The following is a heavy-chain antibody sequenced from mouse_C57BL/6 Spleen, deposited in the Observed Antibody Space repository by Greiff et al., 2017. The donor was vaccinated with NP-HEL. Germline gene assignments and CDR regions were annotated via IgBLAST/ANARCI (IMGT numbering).Heavy chain of an antibody. D-gene: IGHD1-3*01. J-gene: IGHJ4*01. CDR2: IHPNSGST. Sequence: QVQLQQSGAELVKPGASVKLSCKASGYTFTSYWMHWVKQRPGQGLEWIGMIHPNSGSTNYNEKFKSKATLPVDKSSSTADMQLSSLTSEDSAVYYCARISLGEGPYNHYAMDYWGQGTSVTVSS. CDR3: ARISLGEGPYNHYAMDY. CDR1: GYTFTSYW. V-gene: IGHV1-64*01.